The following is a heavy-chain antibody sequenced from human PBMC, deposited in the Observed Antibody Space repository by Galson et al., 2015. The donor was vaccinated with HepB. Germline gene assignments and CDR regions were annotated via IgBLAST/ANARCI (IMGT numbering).Heavy chain of an antibody. CDR1: GFSFSSHA. V-gene: IGHV3-23*01. Sequence: SLRLSCAASGFSFSSHAMSWVRQAPGKGLEWVSTTSGIGRSTYYADSVKGRFTISRDNSKDTLYLQMNSLRAEDTAVYYCARAREGYHDSRGYEAVFEVWGQGTMVSVSS. CDR2: TSGIGRST. CDR3: ARAREGYHDSRGYEAVFEV. J-gene: IGHJ3*01. D-gene: IGHD3-22*01.